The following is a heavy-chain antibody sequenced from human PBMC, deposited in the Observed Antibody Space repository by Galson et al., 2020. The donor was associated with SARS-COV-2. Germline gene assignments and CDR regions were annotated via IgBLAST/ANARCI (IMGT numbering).Heavy chain of an antibody. CDR2: IHSDGGNL. V-gene: IGHV3-30*02. CDR1: GGTFSNYG. CDR3: AKDRAWGWGDP. D-gene: IGHD3-16*01. J-gene: IGHJ5*02. Sequence: GGSLRLSCAASGGTFSNYGMHWVRQAPGKGLEWVAFIHSDGGNLFYADSVRGRFTISRDNSQNALYLQANSLRTEDTAVYFCAKDRAWGWGDPWGQGTLVIVSS.